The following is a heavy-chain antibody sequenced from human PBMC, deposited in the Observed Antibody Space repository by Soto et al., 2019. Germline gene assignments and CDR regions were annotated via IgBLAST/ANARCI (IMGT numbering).Heavy chain of an antibody. CDR3: AREWFGELLNWFDP. CDR1: GFTFSSYA. D-gene: IGHD3-10*01. J-gene: IGHJ5*02. Sequence: QVQLVESGGGVVQPGRSLRLSCAASGFTFSSYAMHWVRQAPGKGLEWVAVISYDGSNKYYADSVNGRFTTSRDNSKNTLYLQMNSLRAEDTAVYYCAREWFGELLNWFDPWGQGTLVTVS. CDR2: ISYDGSNK. V-gene: IGHV3-30-3*01.